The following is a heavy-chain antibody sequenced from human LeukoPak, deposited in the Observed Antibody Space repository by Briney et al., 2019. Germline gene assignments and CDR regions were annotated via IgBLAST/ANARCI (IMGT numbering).Heavy chain of an antibody. Sequence: ASVKVSCKASGGTFSSYAISWVRQAPGQWLEWMGRIIPIFGTASYAQKFQGRVTITTDESTSTAYMELSSLRSEDTAVYYCARDSRRWLRLNDYYYYMDVWGKGTTVTVSS. CDR1: GGTFSSYA. D-gene: IGHD5-12*01. CDR2: IIPIFGTA. V-gene: IGHV1-69*05. CDR3: ARDSRRWLRLNDYYYYMDV. J-gene: IGHJ6*03.